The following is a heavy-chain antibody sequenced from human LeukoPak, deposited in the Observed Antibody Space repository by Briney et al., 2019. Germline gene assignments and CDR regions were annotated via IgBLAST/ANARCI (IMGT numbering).Heavy chain of an antibody. Sequence: ASVKVSCKVSGYTLTELSMHWVRQAPGKGLEWMGGFDPEDGETIYAQKFQGRVTMTRDTSTSTVYMELSSLRSEDTAVYYCARDLREEGATSGYWGQGTLVTVSS. CDR3: ARDLREEGATSGY. CDR1: GYTLTELS. V-gene: IGHV1-24*01. CDR2: FDPEDGET. D-gene: IGHD1-26*01. J-gene: IGHJ4*02.